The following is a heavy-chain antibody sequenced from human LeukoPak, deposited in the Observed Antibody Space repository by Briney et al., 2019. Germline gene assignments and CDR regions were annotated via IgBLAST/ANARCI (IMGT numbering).Heavy chain of an antibody. Sequence: SETLSLTCAVYGGSFSGYYWSWIRQPPGKGLEWIGEINHSGSTNYNPSLKSRVTISVDTSKNQFSLKLSSVTAADTAVYYCARGEAFDIWGQGTMVTVSS. V-gene: IGHV4-34*01. CDR2: INHSGST. CDR3: ARGEAFDI. CDR1: GGSFSGYY. J-gene: IGHJ3*02.